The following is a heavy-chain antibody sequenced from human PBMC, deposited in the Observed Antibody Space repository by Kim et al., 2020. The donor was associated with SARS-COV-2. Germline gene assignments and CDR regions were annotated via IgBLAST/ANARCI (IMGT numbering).Heavy chain of an antibody. CDR2: ISGSGGST. D-gene: IGHD4-17*01. J-gene: IGHJ4*02. V-gene: IGHV3-23*01. CDR3: AKVLLVGRDLFGDYLTGYDY. CDR1: GFTFSSYA. Sequence: GGSLRLSCAASGFTFSSYAMSWVRQAPGKGLEWVSAISGSGGSTYYADSVKGRFTISRDNSKNTLYLQMNSLRAEDTAVYYCAKVLLVGRDLFGDYLTGYDYWGQGTLVTVSS.